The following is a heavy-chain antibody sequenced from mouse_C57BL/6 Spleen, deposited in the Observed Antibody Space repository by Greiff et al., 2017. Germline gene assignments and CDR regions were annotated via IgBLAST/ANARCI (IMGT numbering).Heavy chain of an antibody. D-gene: IGHD2-2*01. CDR3: ARGGVTTDFDY. CDR2: ISSGSSTI. J-gene: IGHJ2*01. V-gene: IGHV5-17*01. CDR1: GFTFSDYG. Sequence: EVMLVESGGGLVKPGGSLKLSCAASGFTFSDYGMHWVRQAPEKGLEWVAYISSGSSTIYYADTVKGRFTISRDNAKNTLFLQMTSRRSEDTAMYYCARGGVTTDFDYWGQGTTLTVSS.